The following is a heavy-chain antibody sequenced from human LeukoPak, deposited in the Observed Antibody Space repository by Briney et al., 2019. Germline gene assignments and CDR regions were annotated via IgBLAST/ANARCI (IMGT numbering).Heavy chain of an antibody. D-gene: IGHD1-26*01. CDR1: GYTFTSYG. Sequence: ASVKVSCKASGYTFTSYGISWVRQAPGQGLEWMAWINPHRGVTNYAQKFQGRVTVTRDTSITTAYMELSRLRSDDTAVYYCARTPGGSYSDDWYFDLWGRGTLVTVSS. J-gene: IGHJ2*01. V-gene: IGHV1-2*02. CDR2: INPHRGVT. CDR3: ARTPGGSYSDDWYFDL.